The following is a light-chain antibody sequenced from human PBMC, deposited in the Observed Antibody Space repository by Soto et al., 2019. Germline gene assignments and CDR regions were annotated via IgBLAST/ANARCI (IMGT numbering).Light chain of an antibody. CDR1: QSVSSSY. CDR2: GAS. J-gene: IGKJ2*01. CDR3: QQYNNWPYT. Sequence: EIVLTQSPGTLSLSPGERATLSCRASQSVSSSYLAWYQQKPGQAPRLLIYGASSRATGIPARFSGSGSGTEFTLTISSLQSEEFAVYYCQQYNNWPYTFGQGTKLEIK. V-gene: IGKV3-15*01.